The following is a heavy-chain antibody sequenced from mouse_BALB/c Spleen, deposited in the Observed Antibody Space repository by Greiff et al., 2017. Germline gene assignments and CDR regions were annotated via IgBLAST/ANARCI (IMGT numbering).Heavy chain of an antibody. J-gene: IGHJ3*01. V-gene: IGHV3-2*02. Sequence: EVKLVESGPGLVKPSQSLSLSCTVTGYSITSDYVWNLIRQFPGNKLEWMGYISYSGSTSYNPSLKSRISITLDTSKNQFFLQLNSVTTEDTATYSCARRYYGYDDGDWFAYWGQGTLVTVSA. D-gene: IGHD2-2*01. CDR2: ISYSGST. CDR1: GYSITSDYV. CDR3: ARRYYGYDDGDWFAY.